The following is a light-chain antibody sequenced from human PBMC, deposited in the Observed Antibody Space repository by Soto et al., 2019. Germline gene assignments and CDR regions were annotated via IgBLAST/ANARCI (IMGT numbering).Light chain of an antibody. Sequence: EIVMTQSPATLSVSPGERATLSCRASQSVSSNLAWYQQKPGKAPRLLIYGASSRATGIPDRLSGSGSGTDFTLTIKRLEPEDSAVYYCQQYGTSITFGQGTRLEIK. J-gene: IGKJ5*01. V-gene: IGKV3-20*01. CDR3: QQYGTSIT. CDR1: QSVSSN. CDR2: GAS.